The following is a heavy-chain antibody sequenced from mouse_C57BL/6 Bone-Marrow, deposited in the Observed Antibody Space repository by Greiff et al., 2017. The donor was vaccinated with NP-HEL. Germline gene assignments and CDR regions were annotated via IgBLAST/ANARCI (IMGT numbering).Heavy chain of an antibody. J-gene: IGHJ3*01. CDR3: AIPYYGGFAY. Sequence: EVQLQQSGPELVKPGASVKMSCKASGYTFTDYNMHWVKQSHGKSLEWIGYITPNNGGTSYNQKFKGKAKLTVNKSSSTAYMGLRSLTSEDSAVYYCAIPYYGGFAYWGQGTLVTVSA. V-gene: IGHV1-22*01. CDR1: GYTFTDYN. D-gene: IGHD2-10*01. CDR2: ITPNNGGT.